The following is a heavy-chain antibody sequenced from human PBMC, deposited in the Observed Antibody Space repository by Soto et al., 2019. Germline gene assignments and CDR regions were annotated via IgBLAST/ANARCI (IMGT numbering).Heavy chain of an antibody. J-gene: IGHJ4*02. CDR2: INPNSGGT. CDR1: GYTFTGYY. V-gene: IGHV1-2*02. D-gene: IGHD1-7*01. CDR3: ARVRSGTTRGLFDY. Sequence: GASVKVSCKASGYTFTGYYMHWVRQAPGQGLEWMGWINPNSGGTNYAQKFQGRVTMTRDTSISTAYMELSRLRSDDTAVYYCARVRSGTTRGLFDYWGQGTLVTVSS.